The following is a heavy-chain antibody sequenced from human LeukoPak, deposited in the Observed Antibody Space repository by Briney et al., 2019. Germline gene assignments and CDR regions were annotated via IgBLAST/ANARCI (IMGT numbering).Heavy chain of an antibody. CDR3: ARDVGYGDYVWFDP. Sequence: GGSLRLSCAASGFTFGSYSMNWVRQAPGKGLEWVSSISSSSSYIYYADSVKGRFTISRDNAKNSLYLQMNSLRAEDTAVYYCARDVGYGDYVWFDPWGQGTLVTVSS. D-gene: IGHD4-17*01. V-gene: IGHV3-21*01. CDR2: ISSSSSYI. CDR1: GFTFGSYS. J-gene: IGHJ5*02.